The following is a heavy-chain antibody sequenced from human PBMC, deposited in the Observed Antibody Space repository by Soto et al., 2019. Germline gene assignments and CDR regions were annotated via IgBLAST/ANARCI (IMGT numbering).Heavy chain of an antibody. Sequence: QVQLQQWGAGLLKPSETLSLTCAVYGGSFSGYYWSWIRQPPGKGLEWIGEINHSGSTNYNPSHKSRVTISVDTSKNQFSLKLSSVTAADTAVYYCARVKHDYGDYNYYYYMDVWGKGTTVTVSS. CDR3: ARVKHDYGDYNYYYYMDV. CDR2: INHSGST. CDR1: GGSFSGYY. J-gene: IGHJ6*03. D-gene: IGHD4-17*01. V-gene: IGHV4-34*01.